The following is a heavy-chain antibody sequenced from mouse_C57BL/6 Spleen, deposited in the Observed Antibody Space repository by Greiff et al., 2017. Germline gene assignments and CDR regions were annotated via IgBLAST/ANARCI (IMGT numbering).Heavy chain of an antibody. CDR1: GYTFTSYW. J-gene: IGHJ2*01. D-gene: IGHD1-1*01. CDR2: IYPGSGST. Sequence: VQLQQSGAELVKPGASVKMSCKASGYTFTSYWITWVKQRPGQGLEWIGDIYPGSGSTNYNEKFKSKATLTVDTSSSTAYMELSSLTSEYSAVYSCERGRYSNEWGKGTTLTVSS. V-gene: IGHV1-55*01. CDR3: ERGRYSNE.